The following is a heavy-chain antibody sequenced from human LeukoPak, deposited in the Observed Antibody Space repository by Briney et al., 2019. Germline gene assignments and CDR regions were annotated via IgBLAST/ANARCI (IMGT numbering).Heavy chain of an antibody. D-gene: IGHD3-22*01. CDR2: ISGSGGST. Sequence: PGGSLRLSCAASGFTFSSYAMSWVRQAPGKGLEWVSAISGSGGSTYYADSVKGRFTISRDNSKNTLYLQMNSLRAEDTAVYYCAKDSPPLYDSSGYSFDYWGQGTLVTVSS. CDR1: GFTFSSYA. V-gene: IGHV3-23*01. CDR3: AKDSPPLYDSSGYSFDY. J-gene: IGHJ4*02.